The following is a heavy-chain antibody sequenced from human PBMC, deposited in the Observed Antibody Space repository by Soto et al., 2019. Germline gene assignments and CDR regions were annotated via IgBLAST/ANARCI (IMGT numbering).Heavy chain of an antibody. V-gene: IGHV3-74*01. CDR3: ARGLYGDPVGFDN. D-gene: IGHD4-17*01. CDR2: INTDGTTT. J-gene: IGHJ4*02. CDR1: GFTLSSYW. Sequence: AGSLRLSCAASGFTLSSYWMHWVRQDPRKGLVWVSRINTDGTTTNYADSVKGRFTISRDNAKNTVSLQMNSLRPEDTAVYYCARGLYGDPVGFDNWGQGSPVTVSS.